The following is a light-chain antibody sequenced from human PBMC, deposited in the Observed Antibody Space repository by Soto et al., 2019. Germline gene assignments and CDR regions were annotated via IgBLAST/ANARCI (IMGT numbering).Light chain of an antibody. CDR2: GAS. CDR3: QQFGTSPWT. Sequence: EIVLTQSPGTLSLSPEERATLSCRASQSVSSSYLAWYQQKPGQAPRLLIYGASSRATGIPDRLSGSGSGTDFTLTISRLEPEDFAVYYCQQFGTSPWTFGQGTKVDIK. CDR1: QSVSSSY. J-gene: IGKJ1*01. V-gene: IGKV3-20*01.